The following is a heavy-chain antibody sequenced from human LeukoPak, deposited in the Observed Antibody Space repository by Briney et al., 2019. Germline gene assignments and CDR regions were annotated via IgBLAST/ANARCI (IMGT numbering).Heavy chain of an antibody. J-gene: IGHJ4*02. CDR3: ARAPARAAAPDAIDY. Sequence: SQTLSLTCAISRDSVSSNSAAWIWIRQSPSRGVEGLGRSYYRSKWYNDYAVSVKSRITINPDTSKHQFSLQLNSVTPEDTAVYYCARAPARAAAPDAIDYWGQGTLVTVSS. CDR1: RDSVSSNSAA. D-gene: IGHD6-13*01. CDR2: SYYRSKWYN. V-gene: IGHV6-1*01.